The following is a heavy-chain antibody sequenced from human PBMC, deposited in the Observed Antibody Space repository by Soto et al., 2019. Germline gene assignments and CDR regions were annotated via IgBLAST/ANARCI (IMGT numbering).Heavy chain of an antibody. V-gene: IGHV3-23*01. D-gene: IGHD6-19*01. J-gene: IGHJ6*02. CDR1: GFTFSSYA. CDR3: AKDLSSYSSGWYGNYYYGMDV. CDR2: ISGSGGST. Sequence: EVQLLESGGGLVQPGGSLRLSCAASGFTFSSYAMSWVRQAPGKGLEWVSAISGSGGSTYYADSVKGRFTISRDNSKNTLYLQMNSLRAEDTAVYYCAKDLSSYSSGWYGNYYYGMDVWGQGTTVTVSS.